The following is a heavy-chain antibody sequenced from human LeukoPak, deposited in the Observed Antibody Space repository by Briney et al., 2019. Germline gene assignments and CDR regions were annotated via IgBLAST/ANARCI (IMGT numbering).Heavy chain of an antibody. CDR3: ARHDRIIASPLV. CDR2: IYYSGST. D-gene: IGHD2/OR15-2a*01. V-gene: IGHV4-39*01. Sequence: PSETLSLTCTVPGGSISSSSYNWGWIRQPPGKGLEWIGSIYYSGSTYYNPSLKSRVTISVDTSKNQFSLKVRSVTAADTAVYYCARHDRIIASPLVWGQGILVTVSS. J-gene: IGHJ4*02. CDR1: GGSISSSSYN.